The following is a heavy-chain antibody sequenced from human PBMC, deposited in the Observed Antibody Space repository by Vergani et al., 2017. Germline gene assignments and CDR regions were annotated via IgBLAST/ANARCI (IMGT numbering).Heavy chain of an antibody. J-gene: IGHJ4*02. CDR1: GFTFSSYA. V-gene: IGHV3-23*01. CDR2: ISGSGGST. D-gene: IGHD3-22*01. Sequence: EVKLLESGGGLLQPGGSLRLSCAASGFTFSSYAMSWVRQAPGKGLEWVSAISGSGGSTYCADYVKGRFTITRDNSKNTLYLQMNSLRAENTAVYYCAKMGVVVITRSYWGQGTLVTVSS. CDR3: AKMGVVVITRSY.